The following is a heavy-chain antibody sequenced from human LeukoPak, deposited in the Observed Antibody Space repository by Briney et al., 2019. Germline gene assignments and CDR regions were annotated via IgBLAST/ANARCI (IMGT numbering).Heavy chain of an antibody. Sequence: GASVKVSCKASGYTFTSYGISWVRQAPGQGLEWMGWISAYNGNTNYAQKLQGRVTMTTDTSTSTAYMELRSLRSDDTAVYYCARDYYDSSGYYRFDYWSQGTLVTVSS. CDR3: ARDYYDSSGYYRFDY. D-gene: IGHD3-22*01. CDR2: ISAYNGNT. J-gene: IGHJ4*02. V-gene: IGHV1-18*01. CDR1: GYTFTSYG.